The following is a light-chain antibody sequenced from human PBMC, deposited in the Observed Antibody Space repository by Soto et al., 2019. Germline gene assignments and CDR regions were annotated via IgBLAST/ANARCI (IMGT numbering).Light chain of an antibody. CDR3: QQYGSSLYT. CDR2: GAS. CDR1: QSVSSTY. Sequence: EIVLTQSPGTLSLSPGERATLSCRASQSVSSTYVAWYQQKPGQAPRLLIYGASSRATGTPDRFSGSGSGTDFTLSISRLEPEDFAMYYCQQYGSSLYTFGQGTKLEIK. J-gene: IGKJ2*01. V-gene: IGKV3-20*01.